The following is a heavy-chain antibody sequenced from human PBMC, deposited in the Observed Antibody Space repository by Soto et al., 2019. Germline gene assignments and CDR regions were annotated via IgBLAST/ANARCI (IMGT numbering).Heavy chain of an antibody. J-gene: IGHJ4*02. CDR3: ARGLYRRGTYDAFDN. CDR2: ISAYNGNT. CDR1: GYTPTNYD. Sequence: QVPLVQSGPEVKKPGATVKVSCKTSGYTPTNYDIGWVRQAPGQGREYMGWISAYNGNTNYARKLQDRVTLTTDTSTRTAYMDLRSLQSDDTAIYYCARGLYRRGTYDAFDNWGQGTLVTVSS. D-gene: IGHD3-16*01. V-gene: IGHV1-18*01.